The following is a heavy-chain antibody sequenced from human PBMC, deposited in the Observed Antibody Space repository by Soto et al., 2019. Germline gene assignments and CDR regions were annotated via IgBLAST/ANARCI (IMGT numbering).Heavy chain of an antibody. V-gene: IGHV3-23*01. CDR1: GFTFSSYG. Sequence: GGSLRLSCAASGFTFSSYGLHWVRQAPGKGLEWVSAISGSGGSTYYADSVKGRFTISRDNSKNTLYLQMNSLRAEDTAVYYCAKEGDFWSGYYYYFDYWGQGTLVTVSS. D-gene: IGHD3-3*01. J-gene: IGHJ4*02. CDR2: ISGSGGST. CDR3: AKEGDFWSGYYYYFDY.